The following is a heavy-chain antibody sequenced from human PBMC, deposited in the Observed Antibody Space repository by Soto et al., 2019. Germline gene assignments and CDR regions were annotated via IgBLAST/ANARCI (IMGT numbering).Heavy chain of an antibody. V-gene: IGHV1-24*01. J-gene: IGHJ3*02. CDR1: GYTLTELS. CDR3: ATDKSITIFGVVPEGAFDI. CDR2: FDPEDGET. D-gene: IGHD3-3*01. Sequence: ASVKVSCKVSGYTLTELSMHWVRQAPGKGLEWMGGFDPEDGETIYAQKFQSRVTMTEDTSTDTAYMELSSLRSEDTAVYYCATDKSITIFGVVPEGAFDIWGQGTMVTVSS.